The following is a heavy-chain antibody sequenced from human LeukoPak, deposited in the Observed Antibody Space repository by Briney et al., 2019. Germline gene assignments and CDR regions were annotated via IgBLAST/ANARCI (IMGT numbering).Heavy chain of an antibody. V-gene: IGHV3-23*01. J-gene: IGHJ4*02. CDR3: AKMRGIVITFGGVIFDS. Sequence: GGSLRLSCAASGFAFSSYAMSWVRQPPGKGLEWVSVISRRDDYTYYADSVKGRFTISRDNSKNTLYLHMDSLRAEDTAIYYCAKMRGIVITFGGVIFDSWGQGTLATVSS. D-gene: IGHD3-16*01. CDR2: ISRRDDYT. CDR1: GFAFSSYA.